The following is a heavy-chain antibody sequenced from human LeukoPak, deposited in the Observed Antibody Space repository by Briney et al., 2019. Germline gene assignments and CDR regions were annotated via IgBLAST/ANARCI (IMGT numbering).Heavy chain of an antibody. CDR3: ARDTYCGGDCYSDDAFDI. D-gene: IGHD2-21*01. CDR2: ISAYNGNT. J-gene: IGHJ3*02. Sequence: GASVKVSCKASGYTFTSYGISWVRQAPGQGLEWMGWISAYNGNTNYAQKLQGRVTMTTDTSTSTAYMELRSLRSDDTAVYYCARDTYCGGDCYSDDAFDIWGQGTMVTVSS. V-gene: IGHV1-18*01. CDR1: GYTFTSYG.